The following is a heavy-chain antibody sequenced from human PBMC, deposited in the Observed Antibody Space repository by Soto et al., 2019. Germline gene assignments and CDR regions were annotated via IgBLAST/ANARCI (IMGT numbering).Heavy chain of an antibody. CDR1: GGTFSSYA. J-gene: IGHJ6*02. D-gene: IGHD3-10*01. CDR2: IIPIFGTA. V-gene: IGHV1-69*01. Sequence: QVQLVQSGAEVKKPGSSVKVSCKASGGTFSSYAISWVRQAPGQGLEWMGGIIPIFGTANYAQKFQGRVTITADESTSTAYMELSSLRSEDTAVYYCARTRYYYGSGTHRPHYHFGMDVWGQGTTVTVSS. CDR3: ARTRYYYGSGTHRPHYHFGMDV.